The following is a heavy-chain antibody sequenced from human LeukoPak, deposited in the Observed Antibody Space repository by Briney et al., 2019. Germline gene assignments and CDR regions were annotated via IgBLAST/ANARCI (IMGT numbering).Heavy chain of an antibody. D-gene: IGHD1-26*01. Sequence: ASVKVSCKASGGTFSSYAISWVRQAPGQGLEWMGWISTYGGNTNYAQKLQGRVTMTTDTSTSTAYLELRSLRSDDTAVYYCARDRRIVGATYYYYYMDVWGKGTTVTISS. J-gene: IGHJ6*03. CDR1: GGTFSSYA. CDR2: ISTYGGNT. V-gene: IGHV1-18*01. CDR3: ARDRRIVGATYYYYYMDV.